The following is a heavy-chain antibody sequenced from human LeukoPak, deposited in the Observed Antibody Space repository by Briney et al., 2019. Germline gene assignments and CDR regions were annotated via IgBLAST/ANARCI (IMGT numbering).Heavy chain of an antibody. CDR3: ARDLAGDGGYSYGMVDY. Sequence: SQTLSLTCAISGDSVSSNSATWNWIRQSPSRGLEWLGRTYYRSKWYNDYAESVKSRITINPDTSKNQFSLQLNYVTPEDTAVYFCARDLAGDGGYSYGMVDYWGQGTLVTVSS. CDR2: TYYRSKWYN. CDR1: GDSVSSNSAT. V-gene: IGHV6-1*01. J-gene: IGHJ4*02. D-gene: IGHD5-18*01.